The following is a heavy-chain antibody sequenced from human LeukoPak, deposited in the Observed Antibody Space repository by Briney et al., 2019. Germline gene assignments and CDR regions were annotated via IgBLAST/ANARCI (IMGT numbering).Heavy chain of an antibody. Sequence: ASVKVSCKASGYTFTSYGISWVRQAPGQGLEWMGWISAYNGNTNYAQKLQGRVTMTTDTSTSTAYMELRSLRSDDTAVYYCARDQPNYYDSSVHYWVQGTLFTVSS. J-gene: IGHJ4*02. V-gene: IGHV1-18*01. CDR1: GYTFTSYG. CDR3: ARDQPNYYDSSVHY. D-gene: IGHD3-22*01. CDR2: ISAYNGNT.